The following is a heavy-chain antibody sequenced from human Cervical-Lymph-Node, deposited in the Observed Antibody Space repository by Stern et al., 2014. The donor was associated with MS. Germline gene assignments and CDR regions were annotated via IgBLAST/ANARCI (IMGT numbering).Heavy chain of an antibody. J-gene: IGHJ5*02. CDR1: GYTFTSYA. CDR3: ARGGCFDSTAYYNH. Sequence: VQLVQSGAEGKKPGASVKVSCKASGYTFTSYAIHWVRQAPGQRPEWMAWINTDKGSTKYSQMFQCRVTITRDTSASTVYMEVNTLRFEDTAVYFCARGGCFDSTAYYNHWGQGTQVTVSS. D-gene: IGHD3-9*01. CDR2: INTDKGST. V-gene: IGHV1-3*04.